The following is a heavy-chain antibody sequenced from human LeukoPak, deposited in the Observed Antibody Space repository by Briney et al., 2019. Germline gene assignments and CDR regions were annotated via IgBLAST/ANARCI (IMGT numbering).Heavy chain of an antibody. CDR1: GVSISRFY. CDR2: IYSGVPT. D-gene: IGHD1-1*01. V-gene: IGHV4-4*09. J-gene: IGHJ4*02. Sequence: PSETLSLTCTTSGVSISRFYWSWVRKPPGKGLEWIGNIYSGVPTYFNPSLKSRVIISVDTSKNQLSLNLTSVTAADTAMYYCVQTTGWPGFDYWGQGILVTVSS. CDR3: VQTTGWPGFDY.